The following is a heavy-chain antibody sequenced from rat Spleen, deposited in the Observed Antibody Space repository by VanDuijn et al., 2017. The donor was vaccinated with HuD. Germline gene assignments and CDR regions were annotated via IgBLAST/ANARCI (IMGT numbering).Heavy chain of an antibody. CDR2: IKYDGSST. CDR1: GFSFSDYY. D-gene: IGHD1-5*01. CDR3: ARTEIQLDYFDY. J-gene: IGHJ2*01. Sequence: EVHLVESGGGLVQPGRSLKLSCAASGFSFSDYYMAWVRQAPTKGLEWVATIKYDGSSTYHRDSVKGRFTISRDDAKSTLYLQMDSLRSEDTATYYCARTEIQLDYFDYWGQGVMVTVSS. V-gene: IGHV5-7*01.